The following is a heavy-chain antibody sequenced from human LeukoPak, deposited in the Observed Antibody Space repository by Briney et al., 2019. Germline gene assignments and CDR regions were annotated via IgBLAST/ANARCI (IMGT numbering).Heavy chain of an antibody. D-gene: IGHD6-19*01. CDR1: GGSISSSSYY. V-gene: IGHV4-39*07. CDR2: IYYSGST. J-gene: IGHJ6*03. Sequence: SETLSLTCTVSGGSISSSSYYWGWIRQPPGKGLEWIGNIYYSGSTYYNPSLESRVTMSLDTSKNQFSLKLSSVTAADTAVYYCARGWLYYYYMDVWGKGTTVTISS. CDR3: ARGWLYYYYMDV.